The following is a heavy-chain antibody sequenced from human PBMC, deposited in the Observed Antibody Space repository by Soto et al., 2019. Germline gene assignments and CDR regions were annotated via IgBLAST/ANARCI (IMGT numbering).Heavy chain of an antibody. CDR3: VRGGRERWVKFEGGD. J-gene: IGHJ4*02. V-gene: IGHV1-18*01. CDR2: IVTYNGNT. D-gene: IGHD1-26*01. CDR1: GYTFTNYG. Sequence: ASVKVSCKAAGYTFTNYGISWVRQAPGQGLEWMGWIVTYNGNTQSTQKLQGRVTMTTDTSTSTAYMELRSLRSDDTAVYYCVRGGRERWVKFEGGDWGQGTLVTVSS.